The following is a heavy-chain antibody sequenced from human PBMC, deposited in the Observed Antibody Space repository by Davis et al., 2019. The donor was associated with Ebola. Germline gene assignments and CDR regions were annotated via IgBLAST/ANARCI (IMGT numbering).Heavy chain of an antibody. V-gene: IGHV3-74*01. J-gene: IGHJ4*02. CDR3: ASWEYYYDNSGSRSALY. CDR2: ISPDGGRT. D-gene: IGHD3-22*01. CDR1: GFTFSTYW. Sequence: HTGGSLRLSCAASGFTFSTYWIHWVRQAPGKGLMWVSRISPDGGRTGYADSVKGRFTISRDNARNTLYLQMNSLRAEDTAVYYCASWEYYYDNSGSRSALYWGQGTLVTVSS.